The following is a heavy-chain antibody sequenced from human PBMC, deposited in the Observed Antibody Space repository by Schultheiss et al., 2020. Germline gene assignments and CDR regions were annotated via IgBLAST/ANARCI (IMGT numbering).Heavy chain of an antibody. D-gene: IGHD3-10*01. CDR2: ISAYNGNT. CDR3: ARDQLWFGELLYPIDY. Sequence: AFVKVSCKASGGTFSSYAISWVRQAPGQGLEWMGWISAYNGNTNYAQKLQGRVTMTTDTSTSTAYMELRSLRSDDTAVYYCARDQLWFGELLYPIDYWGQGTLVTGSS. V-gene: IGHV1-18*01. J-gene: IGHJ4*02. CDR1: GGTFSSYA.